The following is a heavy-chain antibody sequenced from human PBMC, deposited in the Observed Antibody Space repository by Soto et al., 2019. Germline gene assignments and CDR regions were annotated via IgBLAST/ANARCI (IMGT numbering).Heavy chain of an antibody. Sequence: ASVKVSCKASGYTFTGYYMHWVRQAPGQGLEWMGWINPNSGGTNYAQKFQGWVTMTRDTSISTAYMELSRLRSDDTAVYYCARGGSEVANDDFDIWGQGTMVTVSS. D-gene: IGHD5-12*01. J-gene: IGHJ3*02. CDR2: INPNSGGT. V-gene: IGHV1-2*04. CDR3: ARGGSEVANDDFDI. CDR1: GYTFTGYY.